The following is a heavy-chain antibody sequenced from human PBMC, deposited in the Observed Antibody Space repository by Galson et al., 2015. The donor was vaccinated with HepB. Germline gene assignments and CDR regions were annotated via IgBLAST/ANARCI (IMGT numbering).Heavy chain of an antibody. Sequence: SLRLSCAASGFTFNSYNMNWVRQAPGKGLEWVSSIRSSSSYISYADSVKGRITISRDNAKNSLYLQMNSLRAEDTAVYYCASTPKAIAAAGKGGPIDYWGQGTLVTVSS. CDR3: ASTPKAIAAAGKGGPIDY. V-gene: IGHV3-21*01. D-gene: IGHD6-13*01. CDR2: IRSSSSYI. CDR1: GFTFNSYN. J-gene: IGHJ4*02.